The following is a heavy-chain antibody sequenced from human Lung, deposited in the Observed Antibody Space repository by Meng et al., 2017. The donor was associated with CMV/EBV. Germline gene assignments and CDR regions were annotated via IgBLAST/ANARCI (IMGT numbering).Heavy chain of an antibody. J-gene: IGHJ1*01. CDR2: IQYSGST. D-gene: IGHD1-26*01. CDR1: GGSFSSYY. Sequence: SETLSLXCTVSGGSFSSYYWGWIRQPPGKGLEWIGFIQYSGSTNYNPSLKSRVTISLDTSKNQFSLKLSSVTAADTAVYYCARTWRYYTEYLQHWGQGTLVTVSS. CDR3: ARTWRYYTEYLQH. V-gene: IGHV4-59*01.